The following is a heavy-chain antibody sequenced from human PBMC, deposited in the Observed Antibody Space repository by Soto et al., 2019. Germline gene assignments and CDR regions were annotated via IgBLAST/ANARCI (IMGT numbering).Heavy chain of an antibody. V-gene: IGHV4-4*02. CDR3: ARVDGYSSTWYLDY. D-gene: IGHD6-13*01. CDR1: GDSISSSNW. CDR2: IYHSGST. Sequence: QVQLQGSGPGLVKPSGTLSLTCAVSGDSISSSNWWSWVRQPPGKGLEWIGEIYHSGSTNYNPSLKCRVTISVDKSKNQFSLKLSSVTAADTGVYYCARVDGYSSTWYLDYWGQGTLVTVSS. J-gene: IGHJ4*02.